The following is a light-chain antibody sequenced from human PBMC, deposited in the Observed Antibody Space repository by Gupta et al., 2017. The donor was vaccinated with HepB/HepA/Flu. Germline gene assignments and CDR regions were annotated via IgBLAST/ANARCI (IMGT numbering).Light chain of an antibody. J-gene: IGKJ4*01. V-gene: IGKV1-6*01. CDR2: AAS. CDR3: LQDDEFPLT. Sequence: AIQMTQSPSSLSASVGDRVTITCRASQAIRGDLGWYQQKPGKAPKLLIYAASTLQSGVPSRFSGSGSGTDFTRTISNLQPEDFATYYCLQDDEFPLTFGGGTKVEIK. CDR1: QAIRGD.